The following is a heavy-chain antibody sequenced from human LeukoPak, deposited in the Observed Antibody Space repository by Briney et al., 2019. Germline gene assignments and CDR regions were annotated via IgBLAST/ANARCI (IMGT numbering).Heavy chain of an antibody. CDR3: ARGGHYSSSWYRDRFDP. V-gene: IGHV1-69*01. CDR2: IIPIFSTS. Sequence: SVTVSCKASGGTFSSYAISWVRQAPGQGNERMGGIIPIFSTSNYAQKFHCIVTITADESTSTSYMELSSLRSEDTAVYYCARGGHYSSSWYRDRFDPWGQGTLVTVSS. J-gene: IGHJ5*02. D-gene: IGHD6-13*01. CDR1: GGTFSSYA.